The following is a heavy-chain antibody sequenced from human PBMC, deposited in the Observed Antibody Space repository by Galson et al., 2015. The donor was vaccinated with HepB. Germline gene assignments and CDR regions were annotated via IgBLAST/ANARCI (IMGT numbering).Heavy chain of an antibody. CDR1: GGTFSSYA. CDR3: ARGGEVVTGFDY. Sequence: VKVSCKASGGTFSSYAISWVRQAPGQGLEWMGGIIPVFGTANYAQKFQGRATITADESMTTAYMELSSLRAEDTAVYYCARGGEVVTGFDYWGQGTLVTVSS. J-gene: IGHJ4*02. D-gene: IGHD3-22*01. CDR2: IIPVFGTA. V-gene: IGHV1-69*01.